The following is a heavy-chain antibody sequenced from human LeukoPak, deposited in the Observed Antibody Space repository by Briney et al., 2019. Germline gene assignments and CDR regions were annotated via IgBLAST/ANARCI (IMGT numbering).Heavy chain of an antibody. CDR2: IFYSGST. D-gene: IGHD5-18*01. V-gene: IGHV4-59*01. Sequence: GSLRLSCAASGFTFGSYAMSWVRQAPGKGLEWIGHIFYSGSTNYNPSLKSRVTISVDTSKNQFSLKLSSVTAADTAVYYCARGGYSYFPYWGQGTLVTVSS. J-gene: IGHJ4*02. CDR1: GFTFGSYA. CDR3: ARGGYSYFPY.